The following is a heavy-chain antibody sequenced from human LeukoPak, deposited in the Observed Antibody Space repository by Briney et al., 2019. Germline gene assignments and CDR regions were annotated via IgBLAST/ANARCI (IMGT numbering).Heavy chain of an antibody. CDR1: GDSISSHSYF. J-gene: IGHJ4*02. V-gene: IGHV4-39*01. CDR3: AKTLPYSGGWRATFDF. Sequence: PSDTLSLTCTVSGDSISSHSYFWGWIRQPPGKGLEWIGNIHYIGSTYYNPSLKSRVTISVDTSTNQFSLKPSSVTAADTAVYYCAKTLPYSGGWRATFDFWGQGTLVTVSS. D-gene: IGHD6-19*01. CDR2: IHYIGST.